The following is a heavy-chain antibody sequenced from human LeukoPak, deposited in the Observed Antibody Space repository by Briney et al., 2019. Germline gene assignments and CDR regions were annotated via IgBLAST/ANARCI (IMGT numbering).Heavy chain of an antibody. CDR2: IKQDGSEK. J-gene: IGHJ3*02. Sequence: GGSLRLSCAASGFTFSNYWMSWVRQAPGKGLEWVANIKQDGSEKYSVDSVKGRFTISRDNAKNSVYLQMNSLRAEDTAVYYCASAFSTRDAFDIWGQGTMVTVSS. V-gene: IGHV3-7*01. D-gene: IGHD2/OR15-2a*01. CDR1: GFTFSNYW. CDR3: ASAFSTRDAFDI.